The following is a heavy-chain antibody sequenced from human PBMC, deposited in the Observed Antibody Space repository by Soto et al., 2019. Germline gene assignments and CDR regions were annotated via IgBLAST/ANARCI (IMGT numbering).Heavy chain of an antibody. CDR1: GGTFSSYA. D-gene: IGHD2-2*01. CDR2: IIPISDTT. J-gene: IGHJ6*02. CDR3: ARSQGSSTSLEIYYYYYYGMDV. Sequence: QVQLVQSGAEVKKPGSSVKVSCKASGGTFSSYAISWVRQAPGQGLEWMGGIIPISDTTNYAQKFQGRVTITADESTSTAYIELSSLRSEDTAAYYCARSQGSSTSLEIYYYYYYGMDVWGQGTTVTVSS. V-gene: IGHV1-69*01.